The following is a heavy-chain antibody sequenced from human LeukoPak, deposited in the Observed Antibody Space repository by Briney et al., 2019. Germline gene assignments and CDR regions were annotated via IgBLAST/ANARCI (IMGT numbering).Heavy chain of an antibody. Sequence: PGRSLRLSCAASGFTFSNYATHWVRQAPGKGLEWVAVISYDGSNKYYADSVKGRFTISRDNSKNTLYLKMNSLRAEDTAVYYCARDRGWYEADYWGQGTLVTVSS. CDR3: ARDRGWYEADY. CDR1: GFTFSNYA. D-gene: IGHD6-19*01. CDR2: ISYDGSNK. V-gene: IGHV3-30-3*01. J-gene: IGHJ4*02.